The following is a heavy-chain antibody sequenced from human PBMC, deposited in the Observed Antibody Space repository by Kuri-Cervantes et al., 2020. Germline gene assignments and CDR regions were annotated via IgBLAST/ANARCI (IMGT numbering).Heavy chain of an antibody. CDR3: ARVPRLQQLVRGFDY. V-gene: IGHV1-69*13. CDR1: GGTFSSYA. Sequence: SVKVSCKASGGTFSSYAISWVRQAPGQGLEWMGGIIPIFGTANYAQKFQGRVTITADESTSTAYMELSRLRSDDTAVYYCARVPRLQQLVRGFDYWGQGTLVTVSS. J-gene: IGHJ4*02. CDR2: IIPIFGTA. D-gene: IGHD6-13*01.